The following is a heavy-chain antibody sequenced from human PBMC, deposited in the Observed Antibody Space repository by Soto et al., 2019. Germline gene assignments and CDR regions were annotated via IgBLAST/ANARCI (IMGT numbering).Heavy chain of an antibody. D-gene: IGHD5-18*01. CDR2: IIPIFGTA. V-gene: IGHV1-69*13. Sequence: GASVKVSCKASGGTFSSYAISWVRQAPGQGLEWMGGIIPIFGTANYAQKFQGRVTITADESTSTAYMELSSLRSEDTAVYYCARVVSAMVRYGLSPIDYWGQGXLGTVSS. CDR1: GGTFSSYA. CDR3: ARVVSAMVRYGLSPIDY. J-gene: IGHJ4*02.